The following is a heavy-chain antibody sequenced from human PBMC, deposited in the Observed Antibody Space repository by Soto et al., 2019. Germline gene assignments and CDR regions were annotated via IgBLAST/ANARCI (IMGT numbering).Heavy chain of an antibody. V-gene: IGHV3-48*02. CDR2: ISSSSSTI. D-gene: IGHD2-15*01. CDR3: ARDRYCSGGSCYDYY. Sequence: EVQLVESGGGLVQPGGSLRLSCAASGFTFSSYSMNWVRQAPGKGXEWVSYISSSSSTIYYADSVKGRFTISRDNAKNSLYLQMNSLRDEDTAVYYCARDRYCSGGSCYDYYWGQGTLVTVSS. J-gene: IGHJ4*02. CDR1: GFTFSSYS.